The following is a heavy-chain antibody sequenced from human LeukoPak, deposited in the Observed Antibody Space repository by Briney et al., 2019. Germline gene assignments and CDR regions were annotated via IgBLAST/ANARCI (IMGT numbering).Heavy chain of an antibody. V-gene: IGHV3-43D*03. CDR3: AKDSTRGSSWDFDY. Sequence: PGGSLRLSCAASGFTFGDYAMHWVRQAPGKGMEWVSLISWDGGSTYYADSVKGRFTISRDNSKNSLYLQMNSLRAEDTALYYCAKDSTRGSSWDFDYWGQGTLVTVSS. CDR1: GFTFGDYA. CDR2: ISWDGGST. D-gene: IGHD6-6*01. J-gene: IGHJ4*02.